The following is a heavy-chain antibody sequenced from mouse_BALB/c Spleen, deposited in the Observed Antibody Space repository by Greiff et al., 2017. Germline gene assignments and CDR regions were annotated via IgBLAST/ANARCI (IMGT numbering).Heavy chain of an antibody. CDR2: IWGGGST. CDR1: GFSLSRYS. V-gene: IGHV2-6-4*01. J-gene: IGHJ4*01. Sequence: VHLVESGPGLVAPSQSLSITCTVSGFSLSRYSVHWVRQPPGQGLAWLGMIWGGGSTDYNSALKSRLSISKDNSKSQVFLKMNSLQTDDTAMYYWARKGVDAMDYWGQGTAVTVSS. CDR3: ARKGVDAMDY.